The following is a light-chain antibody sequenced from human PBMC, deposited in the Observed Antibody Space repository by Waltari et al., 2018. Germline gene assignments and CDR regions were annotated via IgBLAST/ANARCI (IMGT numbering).Light chain of an antibody. CDR2: YDT. CDR3: QVWDSSSDQGV. CDR1: NIGGKS. V-gene: IGLV3-21*04. Sequence: SYVLTQPPSVSVAPGKTATITCGGNNIGGKSVHWYQRKPGQAPVLVIDYDTDRPSGIPERFSGSNSGNTATLTITRSEAGDEADYYCQVWDSSSDQGVFGPGTKVTVL. J-gene: IGLJ1*01.